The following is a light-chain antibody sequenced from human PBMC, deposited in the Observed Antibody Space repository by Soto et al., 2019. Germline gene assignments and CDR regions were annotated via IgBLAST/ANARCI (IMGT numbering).Light chain of an antibody. Sequence: NFMLTQPHSVSESPGKTVTISCSRSSGNIASSYVQWYQQRPGSPPTTVIYENSQRPSGVPDRFSASIDSSSKSASLTISGLKTEDDADYYCQSYDNTNVVFGGGTKVTVL. CDR2: ENS. V-gene: IGLV6-57*04. J-gene: IGLJ2*01. CDR1: SGNIASSY. CDR3: QSYDNTNVV.